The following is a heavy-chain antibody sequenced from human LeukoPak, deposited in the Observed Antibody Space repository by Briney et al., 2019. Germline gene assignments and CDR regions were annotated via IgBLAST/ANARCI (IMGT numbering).Heavy chain of an antibody. CDR2: ISGSGGST. CDR3: AKTDSSSWYVSNWFDP. D-gene: IGHD6-13*01. Sequence: GGPLRLSCAASGFTLSSYAMSWVRQAPGKGLEWVSAISGSGGSTYYADSVKCRFTISRDNSKNTLYLQMNSLRAEDTAVYYCAKTDSSSWYVSNWFDPWGQGTLVTVSS. CDR1: GFTLSSYA. J-gene: IGHJ5*02. V-gene: IGHV3-23*01.